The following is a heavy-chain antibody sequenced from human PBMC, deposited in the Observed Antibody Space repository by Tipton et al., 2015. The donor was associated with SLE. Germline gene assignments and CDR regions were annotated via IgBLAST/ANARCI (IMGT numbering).Heavy chain of an antibody. D-gene: IGHD3-3*01. V-gene: IGHV4-34*01. J-gene: IGHJ4*02. Sequence: TLSLTCTVYGGSFTPYYCTFIRHPPSKVLNSIGEINHSGSTNYNRSLKSRVTISVDTSKNQFSLKLSSVTAADTAVHYCARDDDVCSGCFFDYLGQVTL. CDR3: ARDDDVCSGCFFDY. CDR2: INHSGST. CDR1: GGSFTPYY.